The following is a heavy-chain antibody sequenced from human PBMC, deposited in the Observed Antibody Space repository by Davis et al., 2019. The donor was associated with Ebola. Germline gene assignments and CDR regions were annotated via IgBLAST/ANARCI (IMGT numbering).Heavy chain of an antibody. CDR1: GGSISSSRDY. CDR3: ARQRHCSSTSCYTFRDFWSGYGMDV. Sequence: SETLSLTCTVSGGSISSSRDYWGWIRQPPGKGLEWIGSIYYSGSTYYNPSLKSRVTISVDTSKNKFSLKLSSVTAADTAVYYCARQRHCSSTSCYTFRDFWSGYGMDVWGQGTTVTVSS. V-gene: IGHV4-39*01. J-gene: IGHJ6*02. D-gene: IGHD2-2*02. CDR2: IYYSGST.